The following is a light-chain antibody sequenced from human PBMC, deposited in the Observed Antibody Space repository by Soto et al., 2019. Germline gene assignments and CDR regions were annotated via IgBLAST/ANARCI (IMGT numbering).Light chain of an antibody. CDR2: GES. CDR3: QQYTNWTLT. Sequence: EIVMTQSPATLSLSPGDRATLSCRASQSVRSHLAWFQQKPGQPPRLLIFGESTRATGVPARFSGSGSGTEFTLIISSLQSEDFAVYFCQQYTNWTLTFGGRTKV. CDR1: QSVRSH. J-gene: IGKJ4*01. V-gene: IGKV3-15*01.